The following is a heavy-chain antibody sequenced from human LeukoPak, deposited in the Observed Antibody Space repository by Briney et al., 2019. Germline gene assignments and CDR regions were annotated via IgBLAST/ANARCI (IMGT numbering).Heavy chain of an antibody. CDR1: GYTFVTYT. V-gene: IGHV1-46*01. CDR2: INPSGGST. D-gene: IGHD1-14*01. J-gene: IGHJ5*02. Sequence: ASVKVSCKASGYTFVTYTITWVRQAPGQRLEWMGIINPSGGSTSYAQKFQGRVTMTRDMSTSTVYMELSSLRSEDTAVYYCARELLTVSRWFDPWGQGTLVTVSS. CDR3: ARELLTVSRWFDP.